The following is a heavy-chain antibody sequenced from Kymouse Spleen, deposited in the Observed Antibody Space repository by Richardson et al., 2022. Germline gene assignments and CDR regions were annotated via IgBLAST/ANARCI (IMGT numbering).Heavy chain of an antibody. J-gene: IGHJ4*02. D-gene: IGHD6-13*01. CDR1: GGSFSGYY. CDR3: ASLGSSWYGDY. V-gene: IGHV4-34*01. Sequence: QVQLQQWGAGLLKPSETLSLTCAVYGGSFSGYYWSWIRQPPGKGLEWIGEINHSGSTNYNPSLKSRVTISVDTSKNQFSLKLSSVTAADTAVYYCASLGSSWYGDYWGQGTLVTVSS. CDR2: INHSGST.